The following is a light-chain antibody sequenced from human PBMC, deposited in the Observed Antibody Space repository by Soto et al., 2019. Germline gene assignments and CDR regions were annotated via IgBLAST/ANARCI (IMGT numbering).Light chain of an antibody. CDR1: QDISRY. Sequence: DLPMTQSPSSLSASVGDRVTITCQASQDISRYLSWHQQKPGKAPKLLIHEASNLETGVPSRFSASGSGTDFAFTISSLQPDDIATYYCQQYDNLPYTFGQGTKLDIK. CDR3: QQYDNLPYT. V-gene: IGKV1-33*01. CDR2: EAS. J-gene: IGKJ2*01.